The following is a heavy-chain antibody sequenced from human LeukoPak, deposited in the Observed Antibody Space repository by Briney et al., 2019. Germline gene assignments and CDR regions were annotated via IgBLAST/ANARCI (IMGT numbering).Heavy chain of an antibody. CDR3: AKGVDYDFWSGYYRIYYYYGMDV. D-gene: IGHD3-3*01. CDR2: ISGSGGST. CDR1: GFTFSSYA. V-gene: IGHV3-23*01. J-gene: IGHJ6*02. Sequence: GGSLRLSCAASGFTFSSYAMNWVRQAPGKGLEWVSAISGSGGSTYYADSVKGRFTISRDNSKNTLYLQMNSLRAEDTAVYYCAKGVDYDFWSGYYRIYYYYGMDVWGQGTTVTVSS.